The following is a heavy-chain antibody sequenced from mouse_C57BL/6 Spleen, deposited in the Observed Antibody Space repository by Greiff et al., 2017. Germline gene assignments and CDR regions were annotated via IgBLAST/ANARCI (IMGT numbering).Heavy chain of an antibody. V-gene: IGHV1-64*01. J-gene: IGHJ1*03. CDR3: ARGYGGSPNWYFDV. Sequence: VQLQQPGAELVKPGASVKLSCKASGYTFTSYWMHWVKQRPGQGLEWIGMIHPNSGSTNYNEKFKSKATLTVDKSSSTAYMQLSSLTSEDSAVYDCARGYGGSPNWYFDVWGTGTTVTVSA. CDR2: IHPNSGST. CDR1: GYTFTSYW. D-gene: IGHD1-1*01.